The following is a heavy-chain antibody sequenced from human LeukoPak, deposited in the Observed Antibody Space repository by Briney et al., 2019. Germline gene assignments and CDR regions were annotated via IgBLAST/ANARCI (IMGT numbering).Heavy chain of an antibody. D-gene: IGHD2-15*01. CDR2: IYYSGST. J-gene: IGHJ3*02. Sequence: PSETLSLTCTVSGGSISSSSYYWGWIRQPPGKGLEWIGSIYYSGSTYYNPSLKSRVTISVDTSKNQFSLKLSSVTAADTAVYYCARPIVVVVAATGPGDAFDIWGQGTMVTVSS. CDR3: ARPIVVVVAATGPGDAFDI. CDR1: GGSISSSSYY. V-gene: IGHV4-39*01.